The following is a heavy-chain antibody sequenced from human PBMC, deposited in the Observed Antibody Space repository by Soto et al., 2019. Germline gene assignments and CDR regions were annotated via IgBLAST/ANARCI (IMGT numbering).Heavy chain of an antibody. D-gene: IGHD6-19*01. Sequence: EVQLVESGGRLVQPGGSLRLSCAASGFTFSTYSMNWVRQAPGKGLEWISYISSSSMTIYYADSVKGRFTISRDNAKNSLYLQMYSLRADDTAVYYCVSPKGKESSGWYLDAFDIWGQGTMVTVSS. CDR2: ISSSSMTI. J-gene: IGHJ3*02. V-gene: IGHV3-48*01. CDR3: VSPKGKESSGWYLDAFDI. CDR1: GFTFSTYS.